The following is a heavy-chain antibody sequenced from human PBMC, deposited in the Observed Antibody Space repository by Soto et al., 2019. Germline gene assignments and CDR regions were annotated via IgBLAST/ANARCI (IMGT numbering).Heavy chain of an antibody. D-gene: IGHD6-19*01. CDR1: GYTFTDYG. CDR3: ARDTARGYSSGWYAY. J-gene: IGHJ4*02. V-gene: IGHV1-2*04. CDR2: INPNSGGT. Sequence: ASVKVSCKASGYTFTDYGISWVRQAPGQGLEWMGWINPNSGGTNYAQKFQGWVTMTRDTSISTAYMELSRLRSDDTAVYYCARDTARGYSSGWYAYWGQGTLVTVSS.